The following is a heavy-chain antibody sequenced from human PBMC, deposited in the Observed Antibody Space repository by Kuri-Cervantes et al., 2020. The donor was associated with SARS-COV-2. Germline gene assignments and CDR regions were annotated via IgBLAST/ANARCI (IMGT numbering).Heavy chain of an antibody. CDR3: ARDLRMGKSLDY. Sequence: GESLKISCAASGFTFSSYAMHWVRLAPGKGLEWVSSIRPSGGSKFYADSVKGRFTISRDDAKSSVYLQMNSLRGEDTAVYYCARDLRMGKSLDYWGQGTLVTVSS. CDR2: IRPSGGSK. V-gene: IGHV3-21*06. J-gene: IGHJ4*02. CDR1: GFTFSSYA. D-gene: IGHD3-16*01.